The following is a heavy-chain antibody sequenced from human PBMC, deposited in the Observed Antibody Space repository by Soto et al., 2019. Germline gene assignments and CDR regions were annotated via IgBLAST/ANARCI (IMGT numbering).Heavy chain of an antibody. D-gene: IGHD3-10*01. Sequence: GGSLRLSCAASGFAFSSHPMSWVRQAPEKGLEWVAGVSDGGDLTYNADSVRGRFTISRDNSRNTLYLQMNSLRAEDTAVYYCARRVIGSSRAFDIWGQGTMVTVSS. V-gene: IGHV3-23*01. CDR1: GFAFSSHP. J-gene: IGHJ3*02. CDR2: VSDGGDLT. CDR3: ARRVIGSSRAFDI.